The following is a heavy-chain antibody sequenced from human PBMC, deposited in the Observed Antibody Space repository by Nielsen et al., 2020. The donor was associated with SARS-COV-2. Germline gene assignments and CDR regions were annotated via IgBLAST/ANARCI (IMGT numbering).Heavy chain of an antibody. V-gene: IGHV4-61*08. CDR3: ARGAGYSSGGGVGLLDY. D-gene: IGHD6-19*01. J-gene: IGHJ4*02. Sequence: SETLSLTCTVSGGSISSGDYYWSWIRQPPGKGLEWIGYIYYSGSTNYNPSLKSRVTISVDTSKNQFSLKLSSVTAADTAVYYCARGAGYSSGGGVGLLDYWGQGTLVTVSS. CDR1: GGSISSGDYY. CDR2: IYYSGST.